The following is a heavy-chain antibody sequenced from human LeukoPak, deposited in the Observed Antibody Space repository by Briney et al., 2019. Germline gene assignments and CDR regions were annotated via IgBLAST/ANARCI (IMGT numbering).Heavy chain of an antibody. CDR1: GFTFSRYA. CDR3: ARSVWSGYYATDY. D-gene: IGHD3-3*01. Sequence: GGSLRLSCATSGFTFSRYAMHWVRQAPGKGLEWVAVISYDGSNKYYADSVKGRFTISRDNSKNTLYLQMNSLRAEDTAVYYCARSVWSGYYATDYWGQGTLVTVSS. V-gene: IGHV3-30-3*01. CDR2: ISYDGSNK. J-gene: IGHJ4*02.